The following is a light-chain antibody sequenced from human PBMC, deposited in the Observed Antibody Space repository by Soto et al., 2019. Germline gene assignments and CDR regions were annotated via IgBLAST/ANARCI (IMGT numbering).Light chain of an antibody. J-gene: IGLJ2*01. CDR3: QTWDSSTVV. V-gene: IGLV3-1*01. CDR1: KLGDKY. Sequence: ELTQPPSVSVSPGQTASITCSGDKLGDKYACWYQHKPGQSPILVIYQDNKRPSGIPERFSGSNSGNTATLTISGTQAMDEADYYCQTWDSSTVVFGGGTKLTVL. CDR2: QDN.